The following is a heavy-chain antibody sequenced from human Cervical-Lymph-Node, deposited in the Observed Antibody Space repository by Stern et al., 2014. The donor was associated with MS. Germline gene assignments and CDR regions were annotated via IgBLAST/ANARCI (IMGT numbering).Heavy chain of an antibody. J-gene: IGHJ4*02. CDR1: GFTFTNYY. D-gene: IGHD5/OR15-5a*01. CDR3: ALSAFDF. Sequence: VQLVESGAEVKKPGASVKVSCQASGFTFTNYYVHWVRPAPGQGLEWMGIINRSDDDTGYAQRFQGRLTVTRDTSSSTVYMELTSLRYDDTAVYYCALSAFDFWGQGTLVTVSS. V-gene: IGHV1-46*01. CDR2: INRSDDDT.